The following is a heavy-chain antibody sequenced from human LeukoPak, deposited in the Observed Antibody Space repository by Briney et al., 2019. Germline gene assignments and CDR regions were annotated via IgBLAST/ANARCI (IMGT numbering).Heavy chain of an antibody. Sequence: GGSLRLSCVASGFTFSSYWMSWVRQAPGKGLEWVAVIKQDGSEKYYLDSVKGRFTISRDNAKNSLYLQMNSLRAEDTPVYYCARGPGPTATQLRFLEWLREEYYYYYGMDVWGQGTTVTVSS. CDR3: ARGPGPTATQLRFLEWLREEYYYYYGMDV. J-gene: IGHJ6*02. CDR2: IKQDGSEK. V-gene: IGHV3-7*03. D-gene: IGHD3-3*01. CDR1: GFTFSSYW.